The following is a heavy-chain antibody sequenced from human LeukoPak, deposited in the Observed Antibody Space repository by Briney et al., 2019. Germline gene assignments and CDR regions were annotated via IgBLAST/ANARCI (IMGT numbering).Heavy chain of an antibody. V-gene: IGHV3-74*01. CDR2: INNDGSTT. CDR3: AIGGTYGSGS. Sequence: GGSLRLSCAASGFTFANTWMHLVRQAPGKGLVWVSLINNDGSTTNYADSVKGRFTISRDNAKNTVYLQMNSLRAEDTAVYYCAIGGTYGSGSWGQGTLVTVSS. CDR1: GFTFANTW. D-gene: IGHD3-10*01. J-gene: IGHJ4*02.